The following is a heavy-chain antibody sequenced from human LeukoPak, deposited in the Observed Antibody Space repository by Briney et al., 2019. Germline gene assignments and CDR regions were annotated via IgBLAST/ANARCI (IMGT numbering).Heavy chain of an antibody. CDR1: GFTFSSYA. CDR3: AKDARLWIVVVPAATDY. J-gene: IGHJ4*02. Sequence: GGSLRLSRAASGFTFSSYAMSWVRQAPGKGLEWVSAISGSGGSTYYADSVKGRFTISRDNSKNTLYLQMNSLRAEDTAVYYCAKDARLWIVVVPAATDYWGQGTLVTVSS. D-gene: IGHD2-2*01. V-gene: IGHV3-23*01. CDR2: ISGSGGST.